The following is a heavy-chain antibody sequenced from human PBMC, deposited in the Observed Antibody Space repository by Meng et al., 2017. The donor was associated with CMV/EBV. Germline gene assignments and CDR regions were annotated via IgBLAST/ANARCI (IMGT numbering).Heavy chain of an antibody. J-gene: IGHJ4*02. V-gene: IGHV1-2*02. CDR3: ATETQYYDSSGHPLR. Sequence: ASVKVSCKASGYTFTGYYMHWVRQAPGQGLEWMGWINPNSGGTNYAQKFQGRVTMTRDTSISTAYMELSRLRSDDTAVYYCATETQYYDSSGHPLRWGQGTLVTVSS. CDR1: GYTFTGYY. D-gene: IGHD3-22*01. CDR2: INPNSGGT.